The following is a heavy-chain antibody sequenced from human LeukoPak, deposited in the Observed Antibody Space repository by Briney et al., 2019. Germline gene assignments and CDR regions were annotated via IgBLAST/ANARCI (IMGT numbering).Heavy chain of an antibody. D-gene: IGHD4-17*01. CDR1: GFTFSSYS. CDR3: ARDRAVTTARGGYYYGMDV. J-gene: IGHJ6*02. Sequence: GGSLRLSCAASGFTFSSYSMNWVRQAPGKGLEWVSSISSSSSYIYHADSVKGRFTISRDNAKNSLYLQMNSLRAEDTAVYYCARDRAVTTARGGYYYGMDVWGQGTTVTVSS. CDR2: ISSSSSYI. V-gene: IGHV3-21*01.